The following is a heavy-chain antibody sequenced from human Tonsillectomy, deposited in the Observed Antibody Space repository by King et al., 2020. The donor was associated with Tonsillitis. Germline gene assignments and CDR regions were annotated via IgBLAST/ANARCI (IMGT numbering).Heavy chain of an antibody. D-gene: IGHD4-17*01. J-gene: IGHJ4*02. V-gene: IGHV4-39*01. CDR1: GGSISSSSHY. CDR2: IFYSGNT. Sequence: QLQESGPGLVKPSETLSLTCTVSGGSISSSSHYCGWIRQPPGKGLGCIGSIFYSGNTYHNPSLKSRVTISVDTSKNQFSLMLSSVTAADTAVYYCARHTWNGDYVLGYYFDYWGQGTLVTVSS. CDR3: ARHTWNGDYVLGYYFDY.